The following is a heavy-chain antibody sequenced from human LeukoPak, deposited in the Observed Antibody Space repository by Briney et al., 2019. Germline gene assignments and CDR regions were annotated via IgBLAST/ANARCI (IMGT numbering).Heavy chain of an antibody. J-gene: IGHJ4*02. Sequence: GGSLRLSCAASGFXFSSYEINWVRQAPGKGLEWVSYISSSGSTIYYADSVKGRFTISRDNAKNSLYLQMNSLRAEDTAVYYCARLGDGYKDYWGQGTLVTVSS. CDR1: GFXFSSYE. CDR3: ARLGDGYKDY. CDR2: ISSSGSTI. D-gene: IGHD5-24*01. V-gene: IGHV3-48*03.